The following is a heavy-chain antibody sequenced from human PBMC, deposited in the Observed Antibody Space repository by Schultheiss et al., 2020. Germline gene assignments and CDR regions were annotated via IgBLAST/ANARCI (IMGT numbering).Heavy chain of an antibody. CDR3: ARRSPDWNDDDF. J-gene: IGHJ4*02. V-gene: IGHV3-9*01. CDR1: GFTFDDYA. Sequence: GGSLRLSCAASGFTFDDYAMHWVRQAPGKGLEWVSGISWNSGSIGYADSVKGRFTISRDNSKNTLFLQMNSLRAEDTAVYYCARRSPDWNDDDFWGQGTLVTVSS. D-gene: IGHD1-1*01. CDR2: ISWNSGSI.